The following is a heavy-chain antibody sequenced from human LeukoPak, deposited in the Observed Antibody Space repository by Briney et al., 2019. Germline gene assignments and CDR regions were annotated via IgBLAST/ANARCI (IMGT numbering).Heavy chain of an antibody. D-gene: IGHD5-12*01. Sequence: GGSLRLSCAASGLTFSSYGMHWVRQAPGQGLEWMGWINPNSGGTNYAQKFQGRVTMTRDTSISTAYMELSRLRSDDTAVYYCARGRLPYPDYWGQGTLVTVSS. CDR2: INPNSGGT. CDR3: ARGRLPYPDY. J-gene: IGHJ4*02. V-gene: IGHV1-2*02. CDR1: GLTFSSYG.